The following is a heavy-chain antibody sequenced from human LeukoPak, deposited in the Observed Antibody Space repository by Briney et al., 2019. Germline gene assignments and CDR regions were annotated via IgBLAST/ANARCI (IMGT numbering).Heavy chain of an antibody. V-gene: IGHV3-21*01. CDR2: ISSSSSSI. CDR1: GFTLSRDS. D-gene: IGHD5-18*01. J-gene: IGHJ4*02. Sequence: PRGSLRLSCVASGFTLSRDSMSWVRPAPGRGLGWVSSISSSSSSIYYADSVKRRFTISRDNAKNSLYLQMNSLRAEDTAVYYCARASGDIVETATMGSYWGQGTLVTVSS. CDR3: ARASGDIVETATMGSY.